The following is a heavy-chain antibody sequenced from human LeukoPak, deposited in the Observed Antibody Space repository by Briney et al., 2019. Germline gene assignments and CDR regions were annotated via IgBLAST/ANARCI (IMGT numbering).Heavy chain of an antibody. D-gene: IGHD3-10*01. Sequence: SSETLSLTCAVYGGSFSSYYWSWIRQPPGKGLEWIGYIYYSGSTNYNPSPKSRVTISVDKSKNQFSLKLSSVTAADTAVYYCALRGARIFGYWGQGTLVTVSS. CDR1: GGSFSSYY. CDR2: IYYSGST. J-gene: IGHJ4*02. CDR3: ALRGARIFGY. V-gene: IGHV4-59*12.